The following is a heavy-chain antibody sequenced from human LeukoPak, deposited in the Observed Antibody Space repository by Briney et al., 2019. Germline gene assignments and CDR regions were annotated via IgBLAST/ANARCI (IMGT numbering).Heavy chain of an antibody. V-gene: IGHV4-39*01. D-gene: IGHD3-10*01. J-gene: IGHJ3*02. CDR3: ARRLILWFGGTNDDAFGI. CDR1: GGSISSSSYY. Sequence: SETLSLTCTVSGGSISSSSYYWGRIRQPPGKGLEWIGSIYYSGSTYYNPSLKSRVTISVDTSKHQFSLKLSSVSAADTAVYYCARRLILWFGGTNDDAFGIWGQGTMVTVSS. CDR2: IYYSGST.